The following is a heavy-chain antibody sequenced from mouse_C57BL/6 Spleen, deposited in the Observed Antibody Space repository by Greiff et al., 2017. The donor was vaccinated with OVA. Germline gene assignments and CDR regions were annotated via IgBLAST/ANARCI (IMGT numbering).Heavy chain of an antibody. V-gene: IGHV1-42*01. CDR3: ARLRGYDEGDYYFDY. Sequence: VHVKQSGPELVKPGASVKISCKASGYSFTGYYMNWVKQSPEKSLEWIGEINPSTGGTTYNQKFKAKATLTVDKSSSTAYMQLKSLTSEDSAFYYCARLRGYDEGDYYFDYWGQGTTLTVSS. D-gene: IGHD2-2*01. J-gene: IGHJ2*01. CDR1: GYSFTGYY. CDR2: INPSTGGT.